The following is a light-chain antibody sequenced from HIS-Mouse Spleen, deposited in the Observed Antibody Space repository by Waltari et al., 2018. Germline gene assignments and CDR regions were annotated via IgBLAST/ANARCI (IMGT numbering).Light chain of an antibody. V-gene: IGLV2-23*03. J-gene: IGLJ2*01. Sequence: QSALTQPASVSGSPGQSNTISRTGTSSDVGSYNLVSWYQQHPGKAPKLMIYEGSKRPSGVSNRFSGSKSGNTASLTISGLQAEDEADYYCCSYAGSSTFEVFGGGTKLTVL. CDR2: EGS. CDR1: SSDVGSYNL. CDR3: CSYAGSSTFEV.